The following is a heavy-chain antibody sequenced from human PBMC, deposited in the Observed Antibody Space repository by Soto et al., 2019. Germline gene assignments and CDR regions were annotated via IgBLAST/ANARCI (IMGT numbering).Heavy chain of an antibody. V-gene: IGHV3-23*01. CDR2: ISGSGGST. CDR1: GFTFSSYA. D-gene: IGHD2-2*01. CDR3: AASSLGNIVVVPAAWRRYYGMDV. Sequence: HPGGSLRPSCAASGFTFSSYAMGWVRQAPGKGREWVAAISGSGGSTYNAASVKGRFTIYRDKSKITLYLQMNSLRAEDTAVYYCAASSLGNIVVVPAAWRRYYGMDVWGQGTTVTVSS. J-gene: IGHJ6*02.